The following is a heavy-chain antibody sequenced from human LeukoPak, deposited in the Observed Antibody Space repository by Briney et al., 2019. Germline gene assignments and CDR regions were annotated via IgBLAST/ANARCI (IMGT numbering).Heavy chain of an antibody. CDR1: GYTFTSYA. D-gene: IGHD2-8*01. CDR2: INAGNGNT. CDR3: ARGRYCTNGVCYPSRDAFDI. Sequence: ASVKVSCKASGYTFTSYAMHWVRQAPGQRLEWMGWINAGNGNTKYSQEFQGRVTITRDTSASTAYMELSSLRSEDMAVYYCARGRYCTNGVCYPSRDAFDIWGQGTMVTVSS. V-gene: IGHV1-3*03. J-gene: IGHJ3*02.